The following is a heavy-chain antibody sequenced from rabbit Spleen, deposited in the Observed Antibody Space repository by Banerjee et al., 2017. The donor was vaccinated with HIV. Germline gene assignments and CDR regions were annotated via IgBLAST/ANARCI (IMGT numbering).Heavy chain of an antibody. Sequence: QSLEESGGGLVKPGGTLTLTCKASGIDFSSGSYMCWVRQAPGKGLEWIACIEAGSSGFTYFASWAKGRFTISKTSSTTVTLQMTSLTAADTATYFCARDTSSSFSSYGMDLWGPGTLVTVS. V-gene: IGHV1S40*01. CDR1: GIDFSSGSY. CDR3: ARDTSSSFSSYGMDL. D-gene: IGHD1-1*01. CDR2: IEAGSSGFT. J-gene: IGHJ6*01.